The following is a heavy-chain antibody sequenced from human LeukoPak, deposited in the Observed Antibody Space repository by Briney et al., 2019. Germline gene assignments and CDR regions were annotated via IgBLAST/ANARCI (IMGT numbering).Heavy chain of an antibody. V-gene: IGHV1-46*01. Sequence: ASVKVSCKASGYTFTNYCMHWVRQAPGQGLEWMGLINPSGTTTYAQNFQGRGTMTRDTSTSTVYMELSSLRSDDTAVYYCAKCSETGTTRWFDPWGQGTLVTVSS. J-gene: IGHJ5*02. D-gene: IGHD1-7*01. CDR3: AKCSETGTTRWFDP. CDR1: GYTFTNYC. CDR2: INPSGTT.